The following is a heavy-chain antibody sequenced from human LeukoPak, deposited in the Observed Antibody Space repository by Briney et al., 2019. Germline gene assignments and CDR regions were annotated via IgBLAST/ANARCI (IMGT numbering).Heavy chain of an antibody. J-gene: IGHJ4*02. CDR2: INPNSGGT. Sequence: ASVKVSCKASGYTFTGYYMHWVRQAPGQGLEWMGWINPNSGGTNYAQKFQGRVTMTRDTSISTAYMELGRLRSDDTAVYYCAREIAFDITSTFDYWGQGTLVTVSS. CDR3: AREIAFDITSTFDY. CDR1: GYTFTGYY. D-gene: IGHD3-16*01. V-gene: IGHV1-2*02.